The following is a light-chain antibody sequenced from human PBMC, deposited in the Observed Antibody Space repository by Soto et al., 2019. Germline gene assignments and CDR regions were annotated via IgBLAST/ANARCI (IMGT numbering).Light chain of an antibody. CDR1: QSIGRN. J-gene: IGKJ1*01. Sequence: DIQMTPSPASLAAYGCNRFTISGQASQSIGRNLNWYQQKPGKAPTLLMFTSSNLQSGVPSRFSDSGSGTDFILTISSLQPEDFATYYCQQSYSTPPTFGQGTKVDI. CDR2: TSS. CDR3: QQSYSTPPT. V-gene: IGKV1-39*01.